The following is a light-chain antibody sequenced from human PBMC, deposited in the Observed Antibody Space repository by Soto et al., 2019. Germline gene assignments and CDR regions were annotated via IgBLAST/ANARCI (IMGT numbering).Light chain of an antibody. CDR3: QSYANGLSGYV. CDR2: GNS. J-gene: IGLJ1*01. Sequence: QSVLTQPPSVSGAPGQRVTISCTGSSSNIGAGYDVHWYQQRPGTAPKLLIYGNSNRPSGVPDRFSGSKSGTSASLAITGLQAEDEADYYCQSYANGLSGYVFGTGTKLTVL. CDR1: SSNIGAGYD. V-gene: IGLV1-40*01.